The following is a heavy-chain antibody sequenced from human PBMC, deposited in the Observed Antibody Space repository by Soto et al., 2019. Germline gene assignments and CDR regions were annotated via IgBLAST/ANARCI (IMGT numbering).Heavy chain of an antibody. CDR2: ISAYNGNT. CDR3: ARDWMRITIFGVVTGYCFDY. V-gene: IGHV1-18*01. CDR1: GYTFTSYG. D-gene: IGHD3-3*01. J-gene: IGHJ4*02. Sequence: GVSVKVSCKASGYTFTSYGSSWVRQAPGQGLEWMGWISAYNGNTNYAQKLQGRVTMTTDTSTSTAYMELRSLRSDDTAVYYCARDWMRITIFGVVTGYCFDYWGQGTLVTVSS.